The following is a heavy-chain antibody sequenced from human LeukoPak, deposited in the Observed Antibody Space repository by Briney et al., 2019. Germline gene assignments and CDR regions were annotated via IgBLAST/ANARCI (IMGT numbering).Heavy chain of an antibody. V-gene: IGHV3-21*01. CDR2: ISSSSSYI. CDR1: GFTFSSYS. CDR3: ARDYYDSSGYYYLQH. D-gene: IGHD3-22*01. Sequence: PGGSLRLSCAASGFTFSSYSMNWVRQAPGKGLEWVSSISSSSSYIYYADSVKGRFTISRDNAKSSLYLQMNSLRAEDTAVYYCARDYYDSSGYYYLQHWGQGTLVTVSS. J-gene: IGHJ1*01.